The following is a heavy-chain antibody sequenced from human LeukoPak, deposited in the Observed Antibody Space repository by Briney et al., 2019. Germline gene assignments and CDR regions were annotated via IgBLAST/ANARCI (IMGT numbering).Heavy chain of an antibody. Sequence: GGSLRLSCAASGFTFSSYSMNWVRQAPGKGLEWVSYISSSSSTIYYADSMKGRFTISRDNAKNSLYLQMNSLRAEDTAVYYCARVGGTFSFSFDYWGQGTLVTVSS. CDR2: ISSSSSTI. CDR1: GFTFSSYS. V-gene: IGHV3-48*01. J-gene: IGHJ4*02. D-gene: IGHD1-26*01. CDR3: ARVGGTFSFSFDY.